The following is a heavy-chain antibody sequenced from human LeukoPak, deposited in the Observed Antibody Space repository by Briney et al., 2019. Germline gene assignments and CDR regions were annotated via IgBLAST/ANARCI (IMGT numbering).Heavy chain of an antibody. J-gene: IGHJ4*02. V-gene: IGHV6-1*01. CDR2: TYYRSKWYN. Sequence: SQTLSLTCAISGDSVSSNIAAWNWIRQSPSRGLEWLGRTYYRSKWYNDYAVSVKSRISINPDTSKNQFSLQLNSVTPEDTAVYYCARDLPNYYDSSGYYTNTFDYWGQGTLVTVSS. D-gene: IGHD3-22*01. CDR1: GDSVSSNIAA. CDR3: ARDLPNYYDSSGYYTNTFDY.